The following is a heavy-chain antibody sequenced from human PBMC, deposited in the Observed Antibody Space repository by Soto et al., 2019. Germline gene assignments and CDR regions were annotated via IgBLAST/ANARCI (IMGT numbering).Heavy chain of an antibody. J-gene: IGHJ4*02. Sequence: QHTGKGLEWIGYIYYSGSTYYNPSLKSRVTISVDTSKNQFSLKLSSVTAADTAVYYCARGRSGNDPYQFDNWGEGPLVSV. CDR2: IYYSGST. CDR3: ARGRSGNDPYQFDN. V-gene: IGHV4-31*02. D-gene: IGHD5-12*01.